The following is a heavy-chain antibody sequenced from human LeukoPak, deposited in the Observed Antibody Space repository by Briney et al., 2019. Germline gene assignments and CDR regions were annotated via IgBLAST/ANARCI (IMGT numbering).Heavy chain of an antibody. J-gene: IGHJ6*02. CDR3: AKSSGVAAAGYGMDV. V-gene: IGHV3-30*18. CDR2: ISYDGSNK. CDR1: GFTFSSYG. Sequence: GGSLRLSCAASGFTFSSYGMHWVRQAPGKGLEWVAVISYDGSNKYYADSVKGRFTISRDNSKNTLYLQMNSLRAEDMAVYYCAKSSGVAAAGYGMDVWGQGATVTVSS. D-gene: IGHD6-13*01.